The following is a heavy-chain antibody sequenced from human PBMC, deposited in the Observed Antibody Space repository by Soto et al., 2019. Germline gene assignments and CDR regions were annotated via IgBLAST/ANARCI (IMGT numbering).Heavy chain of an antibody. V-gene: IGHV3-33*01. CDR2: IWYDGSNK. CDR1: GFTFSSYG. Sequence: QVQLVESGGGVVQPGRSLRLSCAASGFTFSSYGMHWVRQAPGKGLEWVAVIWYDGSNKYYADSVKGRFTISRDNSKNTLYLQMNSLRAEDTAVYYCARSKLAARRVSYYYYGMDVWGQGTTVTVSS. J-gene: IGHJ6*02. D-gene: IGHD6-6*01. CDR3: ARSKLAARRVSYYYYGMDV.